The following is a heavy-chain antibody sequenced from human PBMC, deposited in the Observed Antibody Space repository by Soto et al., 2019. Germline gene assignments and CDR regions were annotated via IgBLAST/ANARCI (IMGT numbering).Heavy chain of an antibody. CDR2: IYYSGST. CDR3: ARLSRITIFGVVNTSFDS. D-gene: IGHD3-3*01. Sequence: SDTLSLTCTLSGGSISSSSYYWGWIRQPPGKGLEWIGSIYYSGSTYYNPSLKSRVTISVDTSKNQFSLKLSSVTAADTAVYYCARLSRITIFGVVNTSFDSWGQGTLVTAPQ. J-gene: IGHJ4*02. CDR1: GGSISSSSYY. V-gene: IGHV4-39*01.